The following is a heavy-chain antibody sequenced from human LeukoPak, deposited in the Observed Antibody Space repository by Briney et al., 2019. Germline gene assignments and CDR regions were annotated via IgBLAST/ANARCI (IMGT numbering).Heavy chain of an antibody. D-gene: IGHD2-2*01. CDR1: GFTFSSYA. CDR2: IRDDGTYT. V-gene: IGHV3-23*01. Sequence: PGESLRLSCAASGFTFSSYAMTWVRQAPGKGLEWVSSIRDDGTYTNYADSVKGRFTISRDNSKNTLYLQMNSLRAEDTAVYYCAKDGCSSTSCYRGYYFDYWGQGTLVTVSS. CDR3: AKDGCSSTSCYRGYYFDY. J-gene: IGHJ4*02.